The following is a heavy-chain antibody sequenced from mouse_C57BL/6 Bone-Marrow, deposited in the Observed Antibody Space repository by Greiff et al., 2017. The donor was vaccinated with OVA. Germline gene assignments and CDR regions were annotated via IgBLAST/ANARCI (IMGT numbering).Heavy chain of an antibody. D-gene: IGHD2-2*01. CDR2: IDPSDSYT. CDR3: ARKVRLFDY. V-gene: IGHV1-59*01. J-gene: IGHJ2*01. Sequence: QVQLKQPGAELVRPGTSVKLSCKASGYTFTSYWMHWVKQRPGQGLEWIGVIDPSDSYTNYNQKFKGKATLTVDTSSSTAYMQLSSLTSEDSAVYYCARKVRLFDYWGQGTTLTVSS. CDR1: GYTFTSYW.